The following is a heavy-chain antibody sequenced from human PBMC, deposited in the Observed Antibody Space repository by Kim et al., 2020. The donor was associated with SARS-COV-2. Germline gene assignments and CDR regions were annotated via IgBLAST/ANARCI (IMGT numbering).Heavy chain of an antibody. CDR2: ISSSGSTI. D-gene: IGHD2-2*01. CDR3: ATGPTCSSTSCYNYYYYMDV. J-gene: IGHJ6*03. V-gene: IGHV3-11*01. CDR1: GFTFSDYY. Sequence: GGSLRRSCAASGFTFSDYYMSWIRQAPGKGLEWVSYISSSGSTIYYADSVKGRFTISRDNAKNSLYLQMNSLRAEDTAVYYCATGPTCSSTSCYNYYYYMDVWGKGTTVTVSS.